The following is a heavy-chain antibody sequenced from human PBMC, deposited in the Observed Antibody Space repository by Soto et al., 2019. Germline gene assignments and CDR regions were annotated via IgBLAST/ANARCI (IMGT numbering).Heavy chain of an antibody. J-gene: IGHJ4*02. Sequence: QVQLVQSGAEVKKPGASVKVSCKASGYTFTSYAMHWVRQAPGQRLEWMGWINAGNGNTKYSQKFQGRVNITRDTYASTAYMELSSLRSEDTAVYYCASSSGYSSSWYLYWGQGTLVTVSS. D-gene: IGHD6-13*01. CDR1: GYTFTSYA. V-gene: IGHV1-3*01. CDR2: INAGNGNT. CDR3: ASSSGYSSSWYLY.